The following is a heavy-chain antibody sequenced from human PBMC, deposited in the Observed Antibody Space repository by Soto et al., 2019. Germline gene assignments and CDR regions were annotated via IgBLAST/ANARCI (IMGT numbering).Heavy chain of an antibody. Sequence: ASVKVSCKASGYTLTSYDINWVRQATGQGLEWMGWMNPNSGNTGYAQKFQGRVTKTRNTSISTAYMELSSLRSEDTAVYYFARGRAGTSDAFDIWGQGTMVTVSS. J-gene: IGHJ3*02. CDR3: ARGRAGTSDAFDI. CDR1: GYTLTSYD. V-gene: IGHV1-8*01. D-gene: IGHD1-7*01. CDR2: MNPNSGNT.